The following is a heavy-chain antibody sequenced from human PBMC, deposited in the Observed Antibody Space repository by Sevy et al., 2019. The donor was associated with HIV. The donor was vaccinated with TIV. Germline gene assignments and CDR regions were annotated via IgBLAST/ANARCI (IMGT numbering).Heavy chain of an antibody. V-gene: IGHV3-30*18. D-gene: IGHD6-19*01. CDR3: AKDRGSGCFEYFQH. CDR1: GFTFSSYG. CDR2: ISYDGSIK. J-gene: IGHJ1*01. Sequence: GGSLRLSCAASGFTFSSYGMHWVRQAPGKGLEWVTVISYDGSIKYYADSVKGRFTISRDNSKNTLYLQMNSLRAEDTAVYFCAKDRGSGCFEYFQHWGQGTLVTVSS.